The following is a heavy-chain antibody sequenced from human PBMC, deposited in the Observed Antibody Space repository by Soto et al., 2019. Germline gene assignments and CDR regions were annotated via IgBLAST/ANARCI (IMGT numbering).Heavy chain of an antibody. CDR3: ARGVGSSPPQY. V-gene: IGHV4-59*02. CDR2: IYASGSP. Sequence: SETLSLTCTIFGGSVSVYYWSWIRQSTGQGLEWIGYIYASGSPYYNPSLRSRVTISADTSKNQISLKLTSPTAADTAVYYCARGVGSSPPQYWGRGTLVTVSS. J-gene: IGHJ4*02. CDR1: GGSVSVYY. D-gene: IGHD1-26*01.